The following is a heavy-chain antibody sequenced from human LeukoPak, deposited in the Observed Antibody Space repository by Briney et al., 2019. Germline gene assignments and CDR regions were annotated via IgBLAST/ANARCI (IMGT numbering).Heavy chain of an antibody. CDR3: AKEPPSCSSTSCYSGVDY. CDR1: GFTFSSSA. J-gene: IGHJ4*02. V-gene: IGHV3-23*01. Sequence: PGGSLRLSCTASGFTFSSSAMTWVRQAPGKGLEWVSAISDSGGDSIYTDSVKDRLTISRDNSKNTLYLQMNSLRAEDTALYYCAKEPPSCSSTSCYSGVDYWGQGTLVTVSS. D-gene: IGHD2-2*01. CDR2: ISDSGGDS.